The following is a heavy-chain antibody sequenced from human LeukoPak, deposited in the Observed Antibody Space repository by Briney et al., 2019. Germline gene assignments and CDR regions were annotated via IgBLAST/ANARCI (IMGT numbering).Heavy chain of an antibody. V-gene: IGHV3-21*01. CDR1: GVSFSSYS. D-gene: IGHD1-26*01. Sequence: GGSLRLSCAASGVSFSSYSMNWVRQAPGKGLEWVSSISSSKSYIFCADSVKGRFTISRDNAKNSLYLEMTSLRAEDTAVYYCASGSPAGDYWGQGTLVTVSS. CDR2: ISSSKSYI. J-gene: IGHJ4*02. CDR3: ASGSPAGDY.